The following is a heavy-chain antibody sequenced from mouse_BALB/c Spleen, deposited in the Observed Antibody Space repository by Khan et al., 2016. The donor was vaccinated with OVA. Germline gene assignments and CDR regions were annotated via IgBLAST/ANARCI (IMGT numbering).Heavy chain of an antibody. V-gene: IGHV5-6-5*01. D-gene: IGHD6-1*01. J-gene: IGHJ2*01. CDR3: IEGLFLYYLDY. Sequence: EVELVVSGGGLVKPGGSLKLSCAVSGFTFSSYAMSWVRQTPETRLEWVASISSGGFTYYPDSVKGRFTISRDNARDILYLQMSSLRSEDTARYYCIEGLFLYYLDYWGQGTTLTVSS. CDR2: ISSGGFT. CDR1: GFTFSSYA.